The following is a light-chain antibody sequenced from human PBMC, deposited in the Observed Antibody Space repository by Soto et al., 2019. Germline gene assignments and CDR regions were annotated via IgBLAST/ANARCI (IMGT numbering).Light chain of an antibody. J-gene: IGLJ1*01. Sequence: QLVLTQPPSVSGAPGQRVTISCTGSSSNIGAHYDVHWYQQLPGTAPKLLIYGNSNRPSGVPDRFSGSKSGTSASLAITGLQAEDEADYYCQYYDNSLSVYVFGTGTKLTVL. V-gene: IGLV1-40*01. CDR1: SSNIGAHYD. CDR3: QYYDNSLSVYV. CDR2: GNS.